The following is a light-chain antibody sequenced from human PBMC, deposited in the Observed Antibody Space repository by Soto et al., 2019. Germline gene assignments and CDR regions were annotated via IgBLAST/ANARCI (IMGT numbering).Light chain of an antibody. J-gene: IGKJ3*01. CDR1: QSVSSSY. CDR2: GAS. CDR3: QQYGSSPFT. V-gene: IGKV3-20*01. Sequence: EIVLTQSPGTLSLSPGERATLSCRASQSVSSSYLAWYQQKPGQAPRLLIYGASSRATGIPDRFSGSGSGTDFTLTISRLEPDDFAVYYCQQYGSSPFTFGPGTKVGIK.